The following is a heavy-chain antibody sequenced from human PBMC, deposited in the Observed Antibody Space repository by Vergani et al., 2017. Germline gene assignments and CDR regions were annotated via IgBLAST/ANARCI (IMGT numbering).Heavy chain of an antibody. V-gene: IGHV1-69*01. CDR2: IIPIFGTA. D-gene: IGHD3-3*01. J-gene: IGHJ6*03. Sequence: QVQLVQSGAEVKKPGSSVKVSCKASGGTFSSYAISWVRQAPGQGLEWMGGIIPIFGTANYAQKFQGRVTITADESTSTAYMELSSRRSEDTAVYYCARDVHDFCSGYLRHYYYYCCMDVWGKGTTVTVSS. CDR1: GGTFSSYA. CDR3: ARDVHDFCSGYLRHYYYYCCMDV.